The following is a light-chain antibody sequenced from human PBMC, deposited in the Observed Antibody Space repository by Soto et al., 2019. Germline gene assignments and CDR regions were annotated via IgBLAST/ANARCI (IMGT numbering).Light chain of an antibody. CDR2: AAS. CDR3: LQHNSFPPT. CDR1: QGISND. V-gene: IGKV1-17*01. Sequence: DIQVTQSPSSLSASVGDRVTITCRASQGISNDLGWYQQKPGKAPNRLIYAASILQSGVPSRFSGSGSGTEFTPTISSLQPEDFATYYCLQHNSFPPTFGGGTKVDIK. J-gene: IGKJ4*01.